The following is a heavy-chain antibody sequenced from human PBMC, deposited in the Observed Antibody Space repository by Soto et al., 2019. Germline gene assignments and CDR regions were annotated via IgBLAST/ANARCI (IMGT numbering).Heavy chain of an antibody. CDR3: ARARNYGDYDGHDAFDI. D-gene: IGHD4-17*01. CDR2: IYHSGST. CDR1: SGSISSSNW. V-gene: IGHV4-4*02. J-gene: IGHJ3*02. Sequence: SETLSLTCAVSSGSISSSNWWSWVRQPPGMGLEWIGEIYHSGSTNYNPSLKSRVTISVDKSKNQFSLKLSSVTAADTAVYYCARARNYGDYDGHDAFDIWGQGTMVTVSS.